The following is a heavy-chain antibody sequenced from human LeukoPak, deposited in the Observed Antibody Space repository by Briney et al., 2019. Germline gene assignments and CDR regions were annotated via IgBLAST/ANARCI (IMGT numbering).Heavy chain of an antibody. CDR1: GFTFSSYA. J-gene: IGHJ4*02. CDR2: ISGSGGST. D-gene: IGHD4-17*01. CDR3: AKDASPGGTVTTDLDY. Sequence: GGSLRLSCAASGFTFSSYAMSWVRQAPGKGLEWVSAISGSGGSTYYADSVKGRFTISRDNSKNTLYLQMNSLRAEDTAVYYCAKDASPGGTVTTDLDYWGQGTLVTVSA. V-gene: IGHV3-23*01.